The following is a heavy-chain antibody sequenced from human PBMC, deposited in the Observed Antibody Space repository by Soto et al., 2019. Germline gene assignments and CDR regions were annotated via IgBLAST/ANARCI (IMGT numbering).Heavy chain of an antibody. Sequence: GGSLRLSXAASGFTFSSYSMNWVRQAPGKGLEWVSSISSSSSYIYYADSVKGRFTISRDNAKNSLYLQMNSLRAEDTAVYYCARGNYGSGSYLGWGQGTLVTVSS. J-gene: IGHJ4*02. CDR1: GFTFSSYS. D-gene: IGHD3-10*01. V-gene: IGHV3-21*01. CDR3: ARGNYGSGSYLG. CDR2: ISSSSSYI.